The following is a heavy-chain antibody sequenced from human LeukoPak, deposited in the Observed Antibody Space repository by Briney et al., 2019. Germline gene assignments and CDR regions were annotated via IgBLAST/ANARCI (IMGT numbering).Heavy chain of an antibody. V-gene: IGHV3-21*01. Sequence: PGKSLRLSCAASGFAVISNYMSWVRQAPGKGLEWVSSISSSSSYIYYADSVKGRFTISRDNAKNSLYLQMNSLRAEDTAVYYCARDLGRDGYNLFDYWGQGTLVTVSS. CDR2: ISSSSSYI. J-gene: IGHJ4*02. CDR1: GFAVISNY. CDR3: ARDLGRDGYNLFDY. D-gene: IGHD5-24*01.